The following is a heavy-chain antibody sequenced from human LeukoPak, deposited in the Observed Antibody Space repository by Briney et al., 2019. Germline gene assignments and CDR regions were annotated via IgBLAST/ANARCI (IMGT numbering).Heavy chain of an antibody. CDR3: ARVAGDGYYFDY. CDR2: IIPIFGTA. J-gene: IGHJ4*02. D-gene: IGHD3-10*01. V-gene: IGHV1-69*13. Sequence: SVKVSCKASGGTFSSYAISWVRPAPGQGLEWMGGIIPIFGTANYAQKFQGRVTITADESTSTAYMELSSLRSEDTAVYYCARVAGDGYYFDYWGQGTLVTVSS. CDR1: GGTFSSYA.